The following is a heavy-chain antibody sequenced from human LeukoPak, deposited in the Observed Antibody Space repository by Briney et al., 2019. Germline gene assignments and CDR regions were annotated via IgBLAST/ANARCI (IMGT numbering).Heavy chain of an antibody. Sequence: PGGSLRLSCAASWFTVSSNYMSWVRQAPGKGLVWVSVIYSGGSTYYADSVTGRFTISRDNSKNTLYLQMNSLRAEDTAVYYCARRLGGPDRYYYYGMDVWGQGTTVTVSS. CDR3: ARRLGGPDRYYYYGMDV. CDR1: WFTVSSNY. D-gene: IGHD1-26*01. J-gene: IGHJ6*02. CDR2: IYSGGST. V-gene: IGHV3-53*01.